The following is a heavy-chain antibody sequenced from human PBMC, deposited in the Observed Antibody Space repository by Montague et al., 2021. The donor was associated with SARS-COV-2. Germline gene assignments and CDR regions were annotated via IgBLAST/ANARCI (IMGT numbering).Heavy chain of an antibody. CDR1: GGSFSGYY. CDR3: ARHTVFCTSTSCFQGPPLYSCMDV. Sequence: SETLSLTCAVYGGSFSGYYWSWIRQPPGKGLEWIGEINHSGSTNYNPSLKSRVTISVDTSKNQFSLKLSSVTAADTAVYYCARHTVFCTSTSCFQGPPLYSCMDVWGKGTTVTVSS. D-gene: IGHD2-2*01. CDR2: INHSGST. J-gene: IGHJ6*03. V-gene: IGHV4-34*01.